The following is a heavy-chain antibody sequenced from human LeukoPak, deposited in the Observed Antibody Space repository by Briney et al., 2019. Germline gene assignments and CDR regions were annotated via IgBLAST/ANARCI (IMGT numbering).Heavy chain of an antibody. Sequence: GGSLRLSCAASGFTFSSYGMNWVRQAPGKGLEWVSYIGTSSSTIYYADSVKGRFTISRDNAKNSLYLQMNSLRDEDTAVYYCARHGYGGNSGDYWGQGTLVTVSS. V-gene: IGHV3-48*02. CDR2: IGTSSSTI. D-gene: IGHD4-23*01. CDR3: ARHGYGGNSGDY. J-gene: IGHJ4*02. CDR1: GFTFSSYG.